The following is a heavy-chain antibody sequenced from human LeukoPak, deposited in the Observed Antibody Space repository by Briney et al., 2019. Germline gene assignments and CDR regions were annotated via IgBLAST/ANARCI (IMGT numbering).Heavy chain of an antibody. V-gene: IGHV3-23*01. D-gene: IGHD3-22*01. Sequence: GGSLRLSCAASGFTFSTYAMTWVRQAPGKGLEWVSSISSSGGNTYYADSMKGRFTISRDNSKNTPYLQLNSLRVEDTAVYYCAKTYYYDTSGYYSFPNWGQGTQVTVSS. CDR3: AKTYYYDTSGYYSFPN. CDR1: GFTFSTYA. CDR2: ISSSGGNT. J-gene: IGHJ4*02.